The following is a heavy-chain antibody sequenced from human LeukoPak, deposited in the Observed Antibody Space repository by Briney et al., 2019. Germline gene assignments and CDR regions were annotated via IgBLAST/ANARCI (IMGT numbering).Heavy chain of an antibody. CDR3: ARVWGTTVTTQGGAFDY. D-gene: IGHD4-17*01. Sequence: SETLSLTCTVSGYSISSGYYWGWIRQPPGQGLEWIGSIYHSGSTYYNPSLKSRVTISADTSKNQFSLKLSSVTAADTAVYYCARVWGTTVTTQGGAFDYWGQGTLVTVSS. J-gene: IGHJ4*02. V-gene: IGHV4-38-2*02. CDR1: GYSISSGYY. CDR2: IYHSGST.